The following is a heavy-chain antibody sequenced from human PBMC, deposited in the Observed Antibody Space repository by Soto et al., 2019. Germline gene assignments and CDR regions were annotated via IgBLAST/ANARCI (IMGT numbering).Heavy chain of an antibody. Sequence: ASVKVSCKASGYTFTSYGISWVRQAPGQGLDWMGWISAYNGNTKYAQDLQGRVTMTTDTSTSTAYMELRSLRSDDTAVYYCARFSGGSYNTYYFYYGMDVWGQGTTVTV. J-gene: IGHJ6*02. D-gene: IGHD2-15*01. CDR3: ARFSGGSYNTYYFYYGMDV. V-gene: IGHV1-18*04. CDR2: ISAYNGNT. CDR1: GYTFTSYG.